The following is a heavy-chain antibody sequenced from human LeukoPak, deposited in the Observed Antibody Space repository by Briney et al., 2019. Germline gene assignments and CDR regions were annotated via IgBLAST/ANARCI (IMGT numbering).Heavy chain of an antibody. CDR1: GYTFTDYY. Sequence: ASVKVSCKASGYTFTDYYIHWVRQAPGQGLEWMGWIDPESGGTNYAQKSQGRVTMTRATSISTAYMEMSSLRSDDTAVYYCATVRYYDSPGDSDYFDFWGQGTLVTVSS. D-gene: IGHD3-22*01. CDR3: ATVRYYDSPGDSDYFDF. V-gene: IGHV1-2*02. CDR2: IDPESGGT. J-gene: IGHJ4*02.